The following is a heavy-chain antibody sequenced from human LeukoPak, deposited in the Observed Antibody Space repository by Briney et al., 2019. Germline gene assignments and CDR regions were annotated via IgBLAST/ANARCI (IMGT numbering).Heavy chain of an antibody. J-gene: IGHJ6*03. CDR3: ARGALYYMDV. V-gene: IGHV3-23*01. CDR1: GFTFSSHG. Sequence: GGSLRLSCAASGFTFSSHGMSWVRQAPGKGLEWVSTISGSGDNTYYADSVKGRFIISRDNSKNTLYVQMNSLRAEDTAVYYCARGALYYMDVWGKGTTVTISS. CDR2: ISGSGDNT.